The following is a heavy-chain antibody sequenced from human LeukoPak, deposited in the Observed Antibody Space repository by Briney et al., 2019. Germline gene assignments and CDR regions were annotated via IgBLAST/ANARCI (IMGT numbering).Heavy chain of an antibody. D-gene: IGHD1-26*01. CDR1: GGSISSYY. Sequence: SETLSLTCTISGGSISSYYWSWIRQPPGKGLEWIGYIYSSGSTNYNASLMSRVTISVDTSKNQFSLKLTSVTAADTAVYYCASLAYAGSFSAYWGQGTLVTVSS. V-gene: IGHV4-59*08. CDR3: ASLAYAGSFSAY. J-gene: IGHJ4*02. CDR2: IYSSGST.